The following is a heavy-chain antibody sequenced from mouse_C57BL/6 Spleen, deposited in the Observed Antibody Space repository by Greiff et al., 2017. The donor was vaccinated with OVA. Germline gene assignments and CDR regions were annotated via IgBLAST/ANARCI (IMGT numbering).Heavy chain of an antibody. V-gene: IGHV1-53*01. CDR2: INPSNGGT. D-gene: IGHD2-4*01. J-gene: IGHJ3*01. Sequence: QVQLQQPGTELVKPGASVKLSCKASGYTFPSYWMHWVKQRPGQGLEWIGNINPSNGGTNYNEKFKSKATLTVDKSSSTAYMQLSSLTSEDSAVYYCARDDYDVGWFAYWGQGTLVTVSA. CDR1: GYTFPSYW. CDR3: ARDDYDVGWFAY.